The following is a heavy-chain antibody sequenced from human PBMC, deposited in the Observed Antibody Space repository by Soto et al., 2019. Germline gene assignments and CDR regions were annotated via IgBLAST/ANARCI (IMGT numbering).Heavy chain of an antibody. D-gene: IGHD2-15*01. CDR2: IIPIFGTA. J-gene: IGHJ5*02. CDR1: GGTFSSYA. CDR3: AREGYFSGGSCYSGWFDP. V-gene: IGHV1-69*06. Sequence: QVQLVQSGAEVKKPGSSVKVSCKASGGTFSSYAISWVRQAPGQGLEWMGGIIPIFGTANYAQKFQGRVTITADKSTSTAYMELSSLRSEDTAVYYCAREGYFSGGSCYSGWFDPWGQGTLVTVSS.